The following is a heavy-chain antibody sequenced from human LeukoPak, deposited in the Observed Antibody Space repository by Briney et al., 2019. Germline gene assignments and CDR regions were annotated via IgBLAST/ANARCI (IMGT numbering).Heavy chain of an antibody. Sequence: PGGSLRPSCAASGFTFRNAWMSWVRQAPGHGLQWVGRIESKTDGGTTHYAAPVKGRFTISRDDSKNTLYLPMNSLKTEDTAVYYCTTGLRYVDWPYLDYWGQGTLVTVSS. CDR3: TTGLRYVDWPYLDY. D-gene: IGHD3-9*01. CDR1: GFTFRNAW. J-gene: IGHJ4*02. V-gene: IGHV3-15*04. CDR2: IESKTDGGTT.